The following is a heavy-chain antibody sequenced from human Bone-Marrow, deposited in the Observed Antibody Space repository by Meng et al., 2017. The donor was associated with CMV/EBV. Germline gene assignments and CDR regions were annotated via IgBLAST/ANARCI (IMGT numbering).Heavy chain of an antibody. CDR2: IKQDGSEK. D-gene: IGHD4-17*01. V-gene: IGHV3-7*01. CDR3: ATAPYGDSPLVD. J-gene: IGHJ4*02. CDR1: GFTFSSYW. Sequence: ESLKISCVASGFTFSSYWMNWVRQAPGKGLDWLANIKQDGSEKYYLDSVKGRFTISRDNAKNSLYLQMNSLRAEDTAVYYCATAPYGDSPLVDWGQGTLVTIYS.